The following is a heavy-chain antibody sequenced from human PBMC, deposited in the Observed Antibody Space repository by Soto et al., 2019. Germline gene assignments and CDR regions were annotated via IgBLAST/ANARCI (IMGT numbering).Heavy chain of an antibody. J-gene: IGHJ6*02. CDR2: IIPIFGTA. D-gene: IGHD5-12*01. CDR3: AREESGYSGSPYYYYGMDV. CDR1: GGTFSSYA. V-gene: IGHV1-69*01. Sequence: QVQLVQSGAEVKKPGSSVKVSCKASGGTFSSYAISWVRQAPGQGLEWMGGIIPIFGTANYAQKFQGRVTITADESTSTAYMALSSLRSEATAVYYCAREESGYSGSPYYYYGMDVWGQGTTVTVSS.